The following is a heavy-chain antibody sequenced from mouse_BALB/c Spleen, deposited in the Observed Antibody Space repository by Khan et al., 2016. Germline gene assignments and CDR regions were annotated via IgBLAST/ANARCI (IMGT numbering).Heavy chain of an antibody. CDR1: GYTFTSYY. D-gene: IGHD1-1*01. CDR3: TRGREILYYFDY. Sequence: VQLQESGAELVKPGASVKLSCKASGYTFTSYYMYWVKQRPGQGLEWIGEINPSNGGTNFNEKFKSKATLTVDKSSSTAYMQLSSLTSEDSAVYYCTRGREILYYFDYWGQGTTLTVSS. J-gene: IGHJ2*01. CDR2: INPSNGGT. V-gene: IGHV1S81*02.